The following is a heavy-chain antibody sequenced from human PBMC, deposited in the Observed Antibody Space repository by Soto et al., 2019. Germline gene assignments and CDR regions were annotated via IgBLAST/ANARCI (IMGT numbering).Heavy chain of an antibody. CDR2: IYYSGST. CDR1: GGSISSYY. J-gene: IGHJ6*03. Sequence: PSETLSLTCTFSGGSISSYYWSWIRQPPGEGLEWIGYIYYSGSTNYNPSLKSRVTISVDTSKNQFSLKLSSVTAADTAVYYCARQATTNYYYYYYMDVWGKGTTVTVSS. CDR3: ARQATTNYYYYYYMDV. V-gene: IGHV4-59*08. D-gene: IGHD1-7*01.